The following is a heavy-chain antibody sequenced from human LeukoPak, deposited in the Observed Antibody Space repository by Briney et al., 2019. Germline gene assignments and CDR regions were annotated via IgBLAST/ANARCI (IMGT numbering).Heavy chain of an antibody. Sequence: SVKVSCKASGGAFSSYAISWVRQAPGQGLEWVGRIIPIFGTANYAQKFQGRVTITTDESTSTAYMELSSLRSEDTAVYYCARDGDTAMALGAFDIWGQGTMVTVSS. D-gene: IGHD5-18*01. V-gene: IGHV1-69*05. J-gene: IGHJ3*02. CDR1: GGAFSSYA. CDR2: IIPIFGTA. CDR3: ARDGDTAMALGAFDI.